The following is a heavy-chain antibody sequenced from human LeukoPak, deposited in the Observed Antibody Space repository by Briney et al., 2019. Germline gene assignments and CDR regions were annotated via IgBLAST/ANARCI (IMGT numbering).Heavy chain of an antibody. V-gene: IGHV6-1*01. D-gene: IGHD6-19*01. CDR1: GDSVSSNSAA. CDR3: ARDVLSIAVAVNYFDY. J-gene: IGHJ4*02. Sequence: SQTLSLTCAISGDSVSSNSAAWNWIRQSPSGGLEWLGRTYYRSKWYNDYAVSVKSRITINPDTSKNQFSLQLNSVTPEDTAVYYCARDVLSIAVAVNYFDYWGQGTLVTVSS. CDR2: TYYRSKWYN.